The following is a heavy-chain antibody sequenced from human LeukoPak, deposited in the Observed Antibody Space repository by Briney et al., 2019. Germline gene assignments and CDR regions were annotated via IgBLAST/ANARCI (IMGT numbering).Heavy chain of an antibody. V-gene: IGHV6-1*01. Sequence: SQTLSLTCAISGDSVSSDITARSWIRQSPSRGLEWLGRTYYRSKWYHDYSAAVKSRTTVSPDTSKNQFSLQLSSMTPGDTAVYYCARALAGTEGWFTSWGQGSLVTVSS. J-gene: IGHJ5*02. CDR2: TYYRSKWYH. D-gene: IGHD1-1*01. CDR1: GDSVSSDITA. CDR3: ARALAGTEGWFTS.